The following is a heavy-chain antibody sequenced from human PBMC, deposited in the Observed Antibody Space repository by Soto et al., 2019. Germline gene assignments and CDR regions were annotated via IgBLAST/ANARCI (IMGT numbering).Heavy chain of an antibody. Sequence: GESLKISCEGSGYTFTYYWIGWVRQMPGKGLEWMGVTYPFDSDTRYSPSFQGRVTISAVQSTNTAMYYCARQIYDSDTGPNFQYYFDSWGQGTPVTVSS. D-gene: IGHD3-10*01. CDR2: TYPFDSDT. CDR3: QYYFDS. CDR1: GYTFTYYW. J-gene: IGHJ4*02. V-gene: IGHV5-51*01.